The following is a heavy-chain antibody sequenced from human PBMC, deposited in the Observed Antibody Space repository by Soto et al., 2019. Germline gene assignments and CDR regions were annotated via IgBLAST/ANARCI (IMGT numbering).Heavy chain of an antibody. CDR2: ISDAGSTT. V-gene: IGHV3-74*01. CDR3: ARDAYNGLVRPLYFDF. J-gene: IGHJ4*02. CDR1: GFNFKKYW. Sequence: GSLRLSCAASGFNFKKYWMHWVRQAPGKGLEWASRISDAGSTTTYADSVKGRFTISRDNAKNTLFLQMNSLRAEDTAVYLCARDAYNGLVRPLYFDFWGQGAQVTVSS. D-gene: IGHD1-1*01.